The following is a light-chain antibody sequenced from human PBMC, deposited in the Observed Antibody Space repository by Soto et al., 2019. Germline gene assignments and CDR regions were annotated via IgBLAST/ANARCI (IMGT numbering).Light chain of an antibody. Sequence: EIVMTQSPATLSVSPGERATLSCRASQSVSSNLAWYQQKPGQAPRLLIYGASTRATGIPARFSGSGSGTEFTLTISSLQSEDFAVYYCQHFNNWPPPYTFGQGTKVDIK. V-gene: IGKV3-15*01. CDR1: QSVSSN. CDR3: QHFNNWPPPYT. J-gene: IGKJ2*01. CDR2: GAS.